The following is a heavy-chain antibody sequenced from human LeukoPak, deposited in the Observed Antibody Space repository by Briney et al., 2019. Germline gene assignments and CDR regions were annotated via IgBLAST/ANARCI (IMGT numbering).Heavy chain of an antibody. J-gene: IGHJ6*03. CDR3: ASGCTLGNYYYYYYMDV. V-gene: IGHV1-69*05. CDR1: GGTFSSYA. CDR2: IIPIFGTA. Sequence: GASVKVSCKASGGTFSSYAFTWVRQAPGQGLEWMGGIIPIFGTANYAQKFQGRVTITTDESTSTAYMELSSLRSEDTAVYYCASGCTLGNYYYYYYMDVWGKGTTVTVSS. D-gene: IGHD1-26*01.